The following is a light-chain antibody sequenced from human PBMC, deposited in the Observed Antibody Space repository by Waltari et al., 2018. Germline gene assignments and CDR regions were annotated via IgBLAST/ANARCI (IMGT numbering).Light chain of an antibody. CDR2: GKN. CDR3: SSRDSSASHVL. CDR1: SLQTPY. J-gene: IGLJ2*01. V-gene: IGLV3-19*01. Sequence: SSELTQDPAVSVALGQTVRITCQGASLQTPYASWYQQKSGQAPILVLFGKNKRPSGIPDRFSGYNSESTTSLTITGAQAEDEADYYCSSRDSSASHVLFAGGTKVTVL.